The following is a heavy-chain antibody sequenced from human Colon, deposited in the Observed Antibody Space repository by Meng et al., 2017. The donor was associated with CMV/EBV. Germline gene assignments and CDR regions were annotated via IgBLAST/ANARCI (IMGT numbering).Heavy chain of an antibody. CDR3: VSGIGGPTAFDY. J-gene: IGHJ4*02. CDR2: ISVDTGKT. D-gene: IGHD3-16*01. Sequence: ASVKVSCKASGYTFMSYAITWVRQAPGQGLEWMGWISVDTGKTNYAQKFQGRVTMTTDTSTSTAYMEVRSLRSDDTAVFYCVSGIGGPTAFDYWGQGTLVTVSS. V-gene: IGHV1-18*01. CDR1: GYTFMSYA.